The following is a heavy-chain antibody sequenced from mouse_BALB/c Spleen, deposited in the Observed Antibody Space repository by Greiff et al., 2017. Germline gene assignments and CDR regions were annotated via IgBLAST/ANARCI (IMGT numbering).Heavy chain of an antibody. Sequence: VQLQQSGAELVRPGASVKLSCTASGFNIKDYYMHWVKQRPEQGLEWIGWIDPENGDTEYAPKFQGKATMTADTSSNTAYLQLSSLTSEDTAVYYCQGSYDGYYPFAYWGQGTLVTVSA. CDR1: GFNIKDYY. CDR3: QGSYDGYYPFAY. D-gene: IGHD2-3*01. CDR2: IDPENGDT. J-gene: IGHJ3*01. V-gene: IGHV14-4*02.